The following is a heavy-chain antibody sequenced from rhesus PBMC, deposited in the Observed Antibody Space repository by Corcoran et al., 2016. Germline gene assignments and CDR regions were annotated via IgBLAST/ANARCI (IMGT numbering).Heavy chain of an antibody. Sequence: EVQLVETGGGLVQPGGSPRLSCAAFGFTFSSYGMSWVRQAPGKGLEWVSGISYTGGSTYYADSVKGRFTISRDNSKNTLSLQMNSLRAEDTAVYYCAKEITAAAAFDYWGQGVLVTVSS. V-gene: IGHV3S5*01. CDR2: ISYTGGST. J-gene: IGHJ4*01. D-gene: IGHD6-31*01. CDR3: AKEITAAAAFDY. CDR1: GFTFSSYG.